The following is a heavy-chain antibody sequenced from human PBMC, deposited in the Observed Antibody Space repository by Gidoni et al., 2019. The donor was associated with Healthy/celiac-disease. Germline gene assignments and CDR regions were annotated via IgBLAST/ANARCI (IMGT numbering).Heavy chain of an antibody. V-gene: IGHV3-64*01. CDR2: ISSNGGST. Sequence: EVQLVESGGGLVQPGGSLRLSCAASGFTFSRYAIHWVRQAPGKGLEYVSAISSNGGSTYYANSVKGRFTISRDNSKNTLYLQMGSLRAEDMAVYYCARDQVTMVRGVIITSPFDYWGQGTLVTVSS. CDR1: GFTFSRYA. J-gene: IGHJ4*02. CDR3: ARDQVTMVRGVIITSPFDY. D-gene: IGHD3-10*01.